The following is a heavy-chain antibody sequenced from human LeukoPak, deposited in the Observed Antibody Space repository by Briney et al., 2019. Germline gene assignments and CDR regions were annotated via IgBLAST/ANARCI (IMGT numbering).Heavy chain of an antibody. D-gene: IGHD4-23*01. CDR2: IIPIFGTA. V-gene: IGHV1-69*05. CDR1: GGTFISYA. CDR3: ARGGNSAFYLWFDP. Sequence: SVKVSCKASGGTFISYAISWVRPAPGQGLEWMGGIIPIFGTANSAQKFQGRVTITTDESTSTDYMELSSLGSEDTAVYYCARGGNSAFYLWFDPWGQGTLVTVSS. J-gene: IGHJ5*02.